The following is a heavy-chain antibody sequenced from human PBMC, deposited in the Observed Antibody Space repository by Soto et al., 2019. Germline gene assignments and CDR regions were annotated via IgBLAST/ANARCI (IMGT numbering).Heavy chain of an antibody. V-gene: IGHV1-69*13. Sequence: SVKVSCKTSGGTFSSYAISWVRQAPGQGLEWMGGIIPIFDTANYAQKFQGRVTITADESTSTAYMELRSLRSDDTAVYYCARDVYYYGSGSPRPYGYWGQGTLVTVSS. J-gene: IGHJ4*02. CDR1: GGTFSSYA. D-gene: IGHD3-10*01. CDR3: ARDVYYYGSGSPRPYGY. CDR2: IIPIFDTA.